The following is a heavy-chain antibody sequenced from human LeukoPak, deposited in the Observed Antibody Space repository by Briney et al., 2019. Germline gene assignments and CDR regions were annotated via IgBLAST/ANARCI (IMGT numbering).Heavy chain of an antibody. V-gene: IGHV3-48*01. Sequence: GGSQRLSCAASEFTFSSYSMNWVRQAPGKGLEWVSYISSSSSTIYYADSVKGRFSISRDNAKNSLYLQMNSLRAEDTAVYYCARGGSYYNEAFDIWGQGTMVTVSS. J-gene: IGHJ3*02. D-gene: IGHD1-26*01. CDR2: ISSSSSTI. CDR1: EFTFSSYS. CDR3: ARGGSYYNEAFDI.